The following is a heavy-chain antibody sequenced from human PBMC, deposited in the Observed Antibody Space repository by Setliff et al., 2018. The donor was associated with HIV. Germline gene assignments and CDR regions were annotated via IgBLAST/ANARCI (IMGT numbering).Heavy chain of an antibody. Sequence: SETLSLTCAVYGGSFTSYSWTWLRQSPGKALEWIGEINPARGAKYNSSLKSRVTIAAFSSKNQFSLTLASVTAVDTALYYCAGSSRWGFIHWGQGSLVTVSS. CDR2: INPARGA. CDR3: AGSSRWGFIH. D-gene: IGHD3-22*01. CDR1: GGSFTSYS. V-gene: IGHV4-34*01. J-gene: IGHJ4*02.